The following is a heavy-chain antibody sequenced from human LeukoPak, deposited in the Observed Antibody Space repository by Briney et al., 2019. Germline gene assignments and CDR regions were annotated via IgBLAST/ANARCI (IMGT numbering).Heavy chain of an antibody. CDR1: GGSFSGYY. J-gene: IGHJ4*02. V-gene: IGHV4-34*01. CDR2: INHSGST. CDR3: ARGQHYGSGSYHY. D-gene: IGHD3-10*01. Sequence: PSETLSLTCAVYGGSFSGYYWSWIRQPPGKGLEWIGEINHSGSTNYNPSLKGRVTISVDTSKNQFSLKLGSVTAADTAVYYCARGQHYGSGSYHYWGQGTLVTVSS.